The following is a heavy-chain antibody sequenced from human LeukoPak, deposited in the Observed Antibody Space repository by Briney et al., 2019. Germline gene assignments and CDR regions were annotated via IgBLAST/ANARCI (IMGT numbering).Heavy chain of an antibody. D-gene: IGHD2-2*01. CDR1: GFTFSSYA. CDR3: AKGSHYCTSTSCYPTRPLFDY. CDR2: ISGSGSSRGST. Sequence: GGSLRLSCAASGFTFSSYAVGWVRQAPGKGLEWVSGISGSGSSRGSTYYADSVKGRFTISRDNANNTVYLQMNSLSAEDTAVYFCAKGSHYCTSTSCYPTRPLFDYWGQGTLVTVPS. V-gene: IGHV3-23*01. J-gene: IGHJ4*02.